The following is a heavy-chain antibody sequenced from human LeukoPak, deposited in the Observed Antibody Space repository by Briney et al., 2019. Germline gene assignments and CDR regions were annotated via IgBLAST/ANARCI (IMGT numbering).Heavy chain of an antibody. V-gene: IGHV3-64*01. Sequence: ASVKVSCKASGGTFSSYAMHWVRQAPGKGLEYVSAISSNGGSTYYANSVKGRFTISRDNSKNTLYLQMGSLRAEDMAVYYCARRTRDYYYMDVWGKGTTVTVSS. CDR2: ISSNGGST. CDR1: GGTFSSYA. J-gene: IGHJ6*03. CDR3: ARRTRDYYYMDV.